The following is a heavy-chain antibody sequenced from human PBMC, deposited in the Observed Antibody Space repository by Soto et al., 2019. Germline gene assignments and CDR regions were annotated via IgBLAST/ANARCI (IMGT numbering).Heavy chain of an antibody. CDR2: ISGSGDNT. D-gene: IGHD3-22*01. Sequence: GGSLRLSCAASGFTFRNYAMSWVRQAPGKGLEWVSVISGSGDNTYYADSVKGRFTIPRDNSKNTLYLQMNSLRAEDAAIYYCAKDSSGYYGVFDYWGQGTLVTVSS. CDR1: GFTFRNYA. V-gene: IGHV3-23*01. CDR3: AKDSSGYYGVFDY. J-gene: IGHJ4*02.